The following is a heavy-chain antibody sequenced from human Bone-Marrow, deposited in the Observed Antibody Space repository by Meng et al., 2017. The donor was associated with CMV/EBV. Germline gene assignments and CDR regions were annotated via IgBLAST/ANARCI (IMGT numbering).Heavy chain of an antibody. CDR1: GFTFSSYW. CDR3: ARGTRHLVLSGYYYGMDV. CDR2: ISSSSSYI. J-gene: IGHJ6*02. V-gene: IGHV3-21*01. D-gene: IGHD6-6*01. Sequence: GESLKISCAASGFTFSSYWMSWVRQAPGKGLEWVSSISSSSSYIYYADSVKGRFTISRDNSKNTLHLQMSSLRVEDTAVYFCARGTRHLVLSGYYYGMDVWGQGTAVTVSS.